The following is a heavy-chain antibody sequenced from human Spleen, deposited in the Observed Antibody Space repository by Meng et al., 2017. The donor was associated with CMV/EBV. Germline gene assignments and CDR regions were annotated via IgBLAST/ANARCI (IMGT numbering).Heavy chain of an antibody. Sequence: ASVKVSCKTSGYTFTDYYMHWVRQAPGQGLEWMGWINPNSGGTKYAQKFQGRVTMTRDASITTAYMELTRLTSDDTAVYYCARDNNWGPDYWGQGTLVTVSS. CDR3: ARDNNWGPDY. CDR1: GYTFTDYY. V-gene: IGHV1-2*02. D-gene: IGHD7-27*01. CDR2: INPNSGGT. J-gene: IGHJ4*02.